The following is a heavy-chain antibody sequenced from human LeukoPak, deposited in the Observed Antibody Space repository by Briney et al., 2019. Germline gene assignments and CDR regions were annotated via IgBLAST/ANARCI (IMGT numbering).Heavy chain of an antibody. J-gene: IGHJ4*02. CDR3: AGGYDSSGYYRRPFDY. CDR2: IYTSGST. V-gene: IGHV4-4*07. Sequence: SETLSLTCTVSGGSISSYYWSWIRQPAGKGLEWIGRIYTSGSTNYNPSLKSRVTMSVDTSKNQFSLKLSSVTAADTAVYYCAGGYDSSGYYRRPFDYWGQGTLVTVSS. CDR1: GGSISSYY. D-gene: IGHD3-22*01.